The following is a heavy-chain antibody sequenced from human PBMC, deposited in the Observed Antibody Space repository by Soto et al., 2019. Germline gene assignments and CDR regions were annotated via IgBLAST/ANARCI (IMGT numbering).Heavy chain of an antibody. CDR3: ARGKRGTTRYYYYGMDV. Sequence: ASGKVSFKASGGTFSSYAISWLRQAPGQGLEWMGGIIPIFGTANYAQKFQGRVTITADKSTSTAYMELSSLRSEDTAVYYCARGKRGTTRYYYYGMDVWGQGTTVTVSS. CDR2: IIPIFGTA. D-gene: IGHD1-26*01. CDR1: GGTFSSYA. J-gene: IGHJ6*02. V-gene: IGHV1-69*06.